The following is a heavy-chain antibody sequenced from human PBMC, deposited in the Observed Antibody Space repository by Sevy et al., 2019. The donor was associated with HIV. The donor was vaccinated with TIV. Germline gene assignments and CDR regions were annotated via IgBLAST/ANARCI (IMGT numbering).Heavy chain of an antibody. CDR2: ISSRGSTI. J-gene: IGHJ4*02. CDR3: ARDSLNSGWYGRFDY. Sequence: GGSLRLSCAASGFTFSSYEMNWVRQAPGKGLEWVSYISSRGSTIYYADSVKGRFTISRDNAKNSLYLQMNSLRAEDTAVYYYARDSLNSGWYGRFDYWGQGTLVTVSS. CDR1: GFTFSSYE. V-gene: IGHV3-48*03. D-gene: IGHD6-19*01.